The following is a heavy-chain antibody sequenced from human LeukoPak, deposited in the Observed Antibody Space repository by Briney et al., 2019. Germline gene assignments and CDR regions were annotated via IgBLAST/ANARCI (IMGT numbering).Heavy chain of an antibody. V-gene: IGHV1-2*02. D-gene: IGHD6-19*01. CDR2: INPNSGGA. J-gene: IGHJ3*02. CDR3: ATARSGWYEGAYDI. Sequence: GASVKVSCKASAYTFTGYYIHWVRQAPGQGLEWMGWINPNSGGANCAQEFQGRVAMTRDTSISTTYMELTRLISDDTAVYYCATARSGWYEGAYDIWGQGTMVTVSS. CDR1: AYTFTGYY.